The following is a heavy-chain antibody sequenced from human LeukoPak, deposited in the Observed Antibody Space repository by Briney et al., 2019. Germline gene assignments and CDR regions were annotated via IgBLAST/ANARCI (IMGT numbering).Heavy chain of an antibody. D-gene: IGHD2-2*01. J-gene: IGHJ6*03. CDR1: GFTFSSYG. CDR2: IRYDGSNK. CDR3: AKDGDIVVVPAATPYYYYYMDV. V-gene: IGHV3-30*02. Sequence: GGSLRLSCAASGFTFSSYGMHWVRQAPAKGLEWVAFIRYDGSNKYYADSVKGRFTISRDNSKNTLYLQMNSLRAEDTAVYYCAKDGDIVVVPAATPYYYYYMDVWGKGTTVTVSS.